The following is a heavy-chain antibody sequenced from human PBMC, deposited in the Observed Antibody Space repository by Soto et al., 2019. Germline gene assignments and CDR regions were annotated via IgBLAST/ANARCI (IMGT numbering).Heavy chain of an antibody. D-gene: IGHD3-22*01. J-gene: IGHJ5*01. CDR2: IIPIFGTA. V-gene: IGHV1-69*13. CDR3: AVTYYYDSSGYSNLDS. CDR1: GGTFSSYA. Sequence: GASVKVSCKASGGTFSSYAISWVRQAPGQGLEWMGGIIPIFGTANYAQKFQGRVTITADESTSTAYMELSSLRSEDTAVYYCAVTYYYDSSGYSNLDSWGHGTLVTVSS.